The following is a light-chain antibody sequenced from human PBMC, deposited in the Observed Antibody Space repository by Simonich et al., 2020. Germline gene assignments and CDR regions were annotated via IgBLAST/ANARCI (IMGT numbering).Light chain of an antibody. CDR1: SSDVGSYNL. CDR2: DVS. V-gene: IGLV2-14*02. Sequence: QSALTQPASVSGSPGQSITISCTGTSSDVGSYNLFSWYQQHPGKAPKLMIYDVSHRPAGVSKRFSGSKSGNTASLTISGLQAEDEADYYCSSYTSSSTLVFGGGTKLTVL. J-gene: IGLJ2*01. CDR3: SSYTSSSTLV.